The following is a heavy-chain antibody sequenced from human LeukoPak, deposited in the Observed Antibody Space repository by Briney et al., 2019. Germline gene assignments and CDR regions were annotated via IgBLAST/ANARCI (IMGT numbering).Heavy chain of an antibody. D-gene: IGHD6-19*01. J-gene: IGHJ4*02. CDR3: ARRRSGWYSPVDY. CDR1: GGSFNAYY. Sequence: PSETLSLTCAVYGGSFNAYYWSWVRQPPGKGLEWIGEIYHSGSTNYNPSLKSRVTISVDKSKNQFSLKLSSVTAADTAVYYCARRRSGWYSPVDYWGQGTLVTVSS. CDR2: IYHSGST. V-gene: IGHV4-34*01.